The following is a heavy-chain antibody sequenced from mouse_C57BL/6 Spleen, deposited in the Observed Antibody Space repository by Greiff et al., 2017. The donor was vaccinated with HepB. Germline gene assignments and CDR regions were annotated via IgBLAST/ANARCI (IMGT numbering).Heavy chain of an antibody. V-gene: IGHV5-9*01. CDR3: ARQTDYGNYQAWFAY. Sequence: EVHLVESGGGLVKPGGSLKLSCAASGFTFSSYTMSWVRQTPEKRLEWVATISGGGGNTYYPDSVKGRFTISRDNAKNTLYLQMSSLRSEDTALYYCARQTDYGNYQAWFAYWGQGTLVTVSA. CDR2: ISGGGGNT. CDR1: GFTFSSYT. D-gene: IGHD2-1*01. J-gene: IGHJ3*01.